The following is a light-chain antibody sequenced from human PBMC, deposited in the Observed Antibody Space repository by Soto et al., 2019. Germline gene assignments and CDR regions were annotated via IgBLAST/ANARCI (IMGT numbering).Light chain of an antibody. CDR1: QSVTSTY. V-gene: IGKV3-20*01. CDR3: QQYSSSRT. J-gene: IGKJ1*01. Sequence: EIVLTQSPGTLSLSPGERATLSCRASQSVTSTYLAWYQQKPGQAPRLLISGASSRATGVPDRFSGNGSGTDFTLTITRLEPEDFAVYYCQQYSSSRTFGQGTKVDI. CDR2: GAS.